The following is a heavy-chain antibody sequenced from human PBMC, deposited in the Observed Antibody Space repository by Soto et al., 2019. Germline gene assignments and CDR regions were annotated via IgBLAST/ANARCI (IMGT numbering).Heavy chain of an antibody. CDR3: ARARGAIFGVVIRNWFDP. CDR1: GGSITSSNW. Sequence: QVQLQESGPGLAKPSGTLSLTCAVSGGSITSSNWWSWVRQSPRKGLEWVGEIYHNGSTNYNPSLKSRITISVDKSKNQFSLELRSVTAADTAVYYCARARGAIFGVVIRNWFDPWGQGTLVTVSP. J-gene: IGHJ5*02. V-gene: IGHV4-4*02. D-gene: IGHD3-3*01. CDR2: IYHNGST.